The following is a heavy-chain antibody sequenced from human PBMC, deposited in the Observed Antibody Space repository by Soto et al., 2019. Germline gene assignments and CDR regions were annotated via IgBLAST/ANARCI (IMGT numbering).Heavy chain of an antibody. CDR2: IYYSGST. J-gene: IGHJ3*02. V-gene: IGHV4-31*03. D-gene: IGHD2-15*01. CDR3: ARDSSSRVVPPGDAFDI. Sequence: QVQLQESGPGLVKPSQTLSLTCTVSGGSISSGGYYWSWIRQHPGKGLEWIGYIYYSGSTDYNPSLKSRVTISVDTSKNQFSLKLSSVTAADTAVYYCARDSSSRVVPPGDAFDIWGQGTMVTVSS. CDR1: GGSISSGGYY.